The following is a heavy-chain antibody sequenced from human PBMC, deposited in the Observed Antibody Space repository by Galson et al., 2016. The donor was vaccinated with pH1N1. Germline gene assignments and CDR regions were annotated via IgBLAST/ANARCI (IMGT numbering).Heavy chain of an antibody. J-gene: IGHJ6*02. V-gene: IGHV3-33*01. CDR2: IGYDGSTI. D-gene: IGHD3-3*01. CDR3: ARGGVTIFGIVNSAFGMDV. CDR1: GFTFSSHG. Sequence: SLRLSCAASGFTFSSHGMNWVRQAPGKGLEWVGLIGYDGSTIHYVESVKGRFTISRDNSKNTVYLQMTSLRAEDTAVYYCARGGVTIFGIVNSAFGMDVWGQGTTVTVSS.